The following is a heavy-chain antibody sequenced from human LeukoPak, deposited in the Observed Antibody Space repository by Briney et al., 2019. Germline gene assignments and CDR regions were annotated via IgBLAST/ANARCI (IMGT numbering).Heavy chain of an antibody. D-gene: IGHD2-2*01. CDR3: ARPRSEYCSSTSCYHRQYYFDY. V-gene: IGHV4-39*01. CDR2: IYYSGST. CDR1: GGSISSSSYY. Sequence: SETLSLTCTVSGGSISSSSYYWGWIRQPPGKGLEWIGSIYYSGSTYYNPSLKSRVTISVDTSKNQFSLKLSSVTAADTAVYYCARPRSEYCSSTSCYHRQYYFDYWGQGTLVTVSS. J-gene: IGHJ4*02.